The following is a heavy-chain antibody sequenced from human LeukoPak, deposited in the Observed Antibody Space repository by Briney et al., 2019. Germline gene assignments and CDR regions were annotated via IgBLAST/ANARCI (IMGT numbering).Heavy chain of an antibody. Sequence: GGSLRLSCAASGFTFSSYAMSWVHRAPGKGLEWVSAISGSGGSTYYADSVKGRFTISRDNSKNTLYLQMNSLRAEDTAVYYCAKDRRCSGGSCYIYDYWGQGTLVTVSS. CDR2: ISGSGGST. V-gene: IGHV3-23*01. CDR1: GFTFSSYA. D-gene: IGHD2-15*01. CDR3: AKDRRCSGGSCYIYDY. J-gene: IGHJ4*02.